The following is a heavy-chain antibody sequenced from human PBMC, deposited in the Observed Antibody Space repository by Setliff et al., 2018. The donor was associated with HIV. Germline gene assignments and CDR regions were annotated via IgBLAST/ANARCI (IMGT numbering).Heavy chain of an antibody. J-gene: IGHJ6*03. V-gene: IGHV4-34*01. CDR3: ARDKGVAAITYYYYYMDV. CDR2: INHSGST. Sequence: LSLTCAVYGGSFSGYYWSWIRQPPGKGLEWIGEINHSGSTNYNPSLKSRVTISVDTSKNQFSLKLSSVTAADTAVYYCARDKGVAAITYYYYYMDVWGKGTTVTVSS. D-gene: IGHD2-15*01. CDR1: GGSFSGYY.